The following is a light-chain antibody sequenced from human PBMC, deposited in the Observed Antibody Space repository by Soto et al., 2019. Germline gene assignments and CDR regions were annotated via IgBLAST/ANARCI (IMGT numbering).Light chain of an antibody. Sequence: EIVLTQSPGTLSLSPGERATLSCRASQSVSSSYLAWYQHKPVQAPRLLIYGAASRATGIPDRFSGRGSGTEFTLTISILEPEDYAVYYCQQYGSSHSFGQGTKVEI. CDR1: QSVSSSY. V-gene: IGKV3-20*01. CDR2: GAA. CDR3: QQYGSSHS. J-gene: IGKJ1*01.